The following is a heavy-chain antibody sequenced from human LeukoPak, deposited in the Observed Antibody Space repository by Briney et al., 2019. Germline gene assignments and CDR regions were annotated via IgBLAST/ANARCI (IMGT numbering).Heavy chain of an antibody. CDR2: INHSGGT. CDR1: GGSFSGYY. V-gene: IGHV4-34*01. Sequence: SETLSLTCAVYGGSFSGYYWSWIRQPPGKGLEWIGEINHSGGTNYNPSLKSRVTISVDTSKNQFSLKLSSVTAADTAVYYCASGARTPSAYGPRRAGRANGFDPWGQGTLVTVSS. D-gene: IGHD6-19*01. J-gene: IGHJ5*02. CDR3: ASGARTPSAYGPRRAGRANGFDP.